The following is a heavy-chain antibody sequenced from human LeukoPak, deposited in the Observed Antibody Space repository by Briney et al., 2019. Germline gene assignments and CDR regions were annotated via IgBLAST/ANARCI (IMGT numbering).Heavy chain of an antibody. J-gene: IGHJ4*02. V-gene: IGHV4-34*01. Sequence: SDALSLTCAIYSGSLSGYYWNWIRQAPGKGLEWIGEINHSGGAYYNPSLKSRATISVDMSQNQVTLNLTSVTAADRAVYYCARRPAWERNLQYWGQGTLVTVSS. D-gene: IGHD1-14*01. CDR2: INHSGGA. CDR3: ARRPAWERNLQY. CDR1: SGSLSGYY.